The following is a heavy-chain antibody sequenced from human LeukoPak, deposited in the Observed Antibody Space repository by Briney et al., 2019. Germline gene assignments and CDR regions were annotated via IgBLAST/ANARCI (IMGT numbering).Heavy chain of an antibody. J-gene: IGHJ3*02. V-gene: IGHV3-53*01. CDR1: GLTVSSNY. Sequence: GGSLRLSCAASGLTVSSNYMSWVRQAPGKGLEWVSLIYSGGSTYYADSVKGRFTISRDNSKNTLYLQMNSLRAEDTAVYYCARDRGTIGSSTGAFDIWGQGTMVTVSS. CDR2: IYSGGST. D-gene: IGHD3-10*01. CDR3: ARDRGTIGSSTGAFDI.